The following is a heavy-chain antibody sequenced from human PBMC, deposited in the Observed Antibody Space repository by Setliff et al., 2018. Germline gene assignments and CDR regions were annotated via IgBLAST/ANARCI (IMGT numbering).Heavy chain of an antibody. D-gene: IGHD3-10*01. J-gene: IGHJ3*02. CDR3: TTPYWLRGKLDAFDI. V-gene: IGHV3-15*07. CDR2: IKSKTDGGTT. Sequence: KPGGSLRLSCAASGFTFSNAWMNWVRQAPGKGLEWVGRIKSKTDGGTTDYAAPVKGRFTISRDDSKNTLYLQMNSLKTEDTAVYYCTTPYWLRGKLDAFDIWGQGTMVTVSS. CDR1: GFTFSNAW.